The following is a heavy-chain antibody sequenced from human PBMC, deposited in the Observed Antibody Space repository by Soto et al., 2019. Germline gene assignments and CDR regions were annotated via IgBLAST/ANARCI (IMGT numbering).Heavy chain of an antibody. CDR2: MNPNSGNT. V-gene: IGHV1-8*01. J-gene: IGHJ5*02. CDR1: GYTFTSYD. Sequence: ASVKVSCKASGYTFTSYDINWVRQATGQGLEWMGWMNPNSGNTGYAQKFQGRVTMTRNTSISTAYMELNSLRSEDTAVYYCARRRGYSSSSRFDPWGQGTLVTVSS. D-gene: IGHD6-6*01. CDR3: ARRRGYSSSSRFDP.